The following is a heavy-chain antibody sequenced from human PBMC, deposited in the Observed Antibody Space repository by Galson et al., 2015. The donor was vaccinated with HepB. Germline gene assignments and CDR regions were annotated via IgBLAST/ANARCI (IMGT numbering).Heavy chain of an antibody. Sequence: ETLSLTCAVYGGSFSGYYWSWIRQPPGKGLEWIGEINHSGSTNYNPSLKSRVTISVDTSKNQFSLKLSSVTAADTAVYYCARDSRPGRYYYGSGALSNWGQGTLVTVSS. CDR2: INHSGST. D-gene: IGHD3-10*01. CDR3: ARDSRPGRYYYGSGALSN. V-gene: IGHV4-34*01. J-gene: IGHJ4*02. CDR1: GGSFSGYY.